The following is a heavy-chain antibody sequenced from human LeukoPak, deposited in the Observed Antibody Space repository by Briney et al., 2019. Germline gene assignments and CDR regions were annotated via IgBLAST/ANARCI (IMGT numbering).Heavy chain of an antibody. J-gene: IGHJ4*02. D-gene: IGHD6-19*01. V-gene: IGHV3-48*03. CDR1: GFTFSSYA. CDR2: ISSGATTM. Sequence: GGSLRLSCAASGFTFSSYAMSWVRQAPGKGLEWVAYISSGATTMYYADSVKGRFTISRDDAKNSLFLHMNSLRAEDTAVYYCALLAVASDFDYWGQGTLVTVSS. CDR3: ALLAVASDFDY.